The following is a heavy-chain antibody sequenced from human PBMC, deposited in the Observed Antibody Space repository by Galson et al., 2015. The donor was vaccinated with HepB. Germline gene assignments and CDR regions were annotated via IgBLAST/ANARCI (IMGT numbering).Heavy chain of an antibody. Sequence: LRLSCAASGFTFSSYGMHWVRQAPGKGLEWVAVISYDGSNKYYADSVKGRFTISRDNSKNTLYLQMNSLRAEDTAVYYCAKGGTYYYDSSGYPGDYWGQGTLVTVSS. CDR2: ISYDGSNK. D-gene: IGHD3-22*01. V-gene: IGHV3-30*18. CDR3: AKGGTYYYDSSGYPGDY. J-gene: IGHJ4*02. CDR1: GFTFSSYG.